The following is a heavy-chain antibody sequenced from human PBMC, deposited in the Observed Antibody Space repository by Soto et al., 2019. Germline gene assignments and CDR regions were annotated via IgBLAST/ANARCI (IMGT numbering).Heavy chain of an antibody. J-gene: IGHJ5*02. Sequence: SETLSLTCTVSGDSISSGGYYWSWSRQRPGKGLEYIGYIYYIGSTYYNPSLRSRLTISLDTSKNQFSLRLTSVTAADTAVYYCVREVFASGTGWFDPWGQGTLVTVSS. D-gene: IGHD3-10*01. CDR3: VREVFASGTGWFDP. V-gene: IGHV4-31*03. CDR2: IYYIGST. CDR1: GDSISSGGYY.